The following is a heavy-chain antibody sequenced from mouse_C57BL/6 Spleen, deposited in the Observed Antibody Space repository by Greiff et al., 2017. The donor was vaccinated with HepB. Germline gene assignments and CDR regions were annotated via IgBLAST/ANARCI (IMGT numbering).Heavy chain of an antibody. V-gene: IGHV1-82*01. J-gene: IGHJ1*03. CDR2: IYPGDGDT. Sequence: VQLQQSGPELVKPGASVKISCKASGYAFSSSWMNWVKQRPGKGLEWIGRIYPGDGDTNYNGKFKGKATLTADKSSSTAYMQLSSLTSEDSAVYYGARAFARGYFDVWGTGTTVTVSS. CDR3: ARAFARGYFDV. CDR1: GYAFSSSW.